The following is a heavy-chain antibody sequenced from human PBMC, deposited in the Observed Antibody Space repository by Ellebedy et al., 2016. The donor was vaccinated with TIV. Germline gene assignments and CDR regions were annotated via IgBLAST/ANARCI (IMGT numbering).Heavy chain of an antibody. V-gene: IGHV3-23*01. CDR1: AFTFSRYA. Sequence: GESLKISCAASAFTFSRYAMSWVRQAPGKGLEWVSAITGSGVSTYYADSAKGRFTISRDNSKNTLYLQMNSLRAEDTAVYYCAKDYVSGSYYYYYQGMDVWGQGTLVTVSS. CDR3: AKDYVSGSYYYYYQGMDV. D-gene: IGHD3-10*01. CDR2: ITGSGVST. J-gene: IGHJ6*02.